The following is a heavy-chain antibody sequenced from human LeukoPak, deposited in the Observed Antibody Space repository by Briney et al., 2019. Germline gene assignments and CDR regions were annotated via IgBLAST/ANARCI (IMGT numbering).Heavy chain of an antibody. D-gene: IGHD3-3*01. CDR1: GFTFSNYW. J-gene: IGHJ4*02. Sequence: PGGSLRLSCATSGFTFSNYWMSWVRQAPGKGLEWVANINQDGSEEYYVDSVRGRFTISRDNAKNSLYLQMNSLRAEDTAVYYCARPYDSNRDHSPYGYWGRGALVTVS. V-gene: IGHV3-7*02. CDR2: INQDGSEE. CDR3: ARPYDSNRDHSPYGY.